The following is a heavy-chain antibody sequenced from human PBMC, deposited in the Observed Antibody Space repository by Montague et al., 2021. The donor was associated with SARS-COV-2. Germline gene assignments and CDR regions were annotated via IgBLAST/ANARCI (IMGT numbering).Heavy chain of an antibody. V-gene: IGHV4-59*01. CDR3: ASPGGYCTGGSCYYVY. CDR1: GGSISTYY. D-gene: IGHD2-15*01. CDR2: IYYSGST. J-gene: IGHJ4*02. Sequence: SETLSLTCSVSGGSISTYYWSWIRQPPGKGLEWIGYIYYSGSTNYNPSLKSRVTISIDTSKNQFSLELSSVTGADMAVYYCASPGGYCTGGSCYYVYWGQGTLVTVSS.